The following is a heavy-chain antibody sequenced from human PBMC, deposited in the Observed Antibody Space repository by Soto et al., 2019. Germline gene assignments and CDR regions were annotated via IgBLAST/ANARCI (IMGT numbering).Heavy chain of an antibody. CDR1: GFTFSSYG. CDR3: AKGDGSYSYYYYGMDV. CDR2: ISYDGSNK. J-gene: IGHJ6*02. V-gene: IGHV3-30*18. Sequence: QVQLVESGGGVVQPGRSLRLSCAASGFTFSSYGMHWVRQAPGKGLEWVAVISYDGSNKYYADSVKGRFTISRDNSKNXLYLQMNSLRAEDTAVYYCAKGDGSYSYYYYGMDVWGQGTTVTVSS. D-gene: IGHD1-26*01.